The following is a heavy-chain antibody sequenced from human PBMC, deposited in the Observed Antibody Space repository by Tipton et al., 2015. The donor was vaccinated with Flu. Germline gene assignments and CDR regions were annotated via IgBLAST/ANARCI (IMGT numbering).Heavy chain of an antibody. J-gene: IGHJ4*02. D-gene: IGHD5-24*01. CDR1: GYSFINYW. CDR3: VRARWLQSIGDD. Sequence: VQLVQSGAEVEKPGESLKISCKASGYSFINYWIGWVRQVPGKGLEWVGIIYPGDSDTRYSPSFQGQVTISADKSISTAYLQWSSLKASDTAIYYCVRARWLQSIGDDWGQGALVTVSS. V-gene: IGHV5-51*03. CDR2: IYPGDSDT.